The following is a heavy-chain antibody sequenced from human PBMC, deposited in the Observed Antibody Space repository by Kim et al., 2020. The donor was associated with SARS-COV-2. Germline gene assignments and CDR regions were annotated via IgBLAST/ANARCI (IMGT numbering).Heavy chain of an antibody. J-gene: IGHJ4*02. Sequence: GGSLRLSCAASGFTFSSYAMSWVRQAPGKGLEWVSAISGSGGSTYYADSVKGRFTISRDNSKNTLYLQMNSLRAEDTAVYYCAKDLDYYDSSGYYLDWGQGTLVTVSS. CDR3: AKDLDYYDSSGYYLD. CDR2: ISGSGGST. V-gene: IGHV3-23*01. CDR1: GFTFSSYA. D-gene: IGHD3-22*01.